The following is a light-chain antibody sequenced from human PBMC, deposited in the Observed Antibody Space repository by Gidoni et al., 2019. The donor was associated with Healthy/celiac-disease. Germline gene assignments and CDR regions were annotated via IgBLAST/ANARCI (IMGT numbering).Light chain of an antibody. Sequence: EIVLTQSPGTLSLSPGDRATLSCRASQSVYSNYLAWYQQRPGQSPRLLIYGASNRATGIPEMFSGSASGTDFTLSISRLEPEDFGVYYCQQYGGSPAAYTFGQGTKLEIK. V-gene: IGKV3-20*01. CDR1: QSVYSNY. CDR3: QQYGGSPAAYT. J-gene: IGKJ2*01. CDR2: GAS.